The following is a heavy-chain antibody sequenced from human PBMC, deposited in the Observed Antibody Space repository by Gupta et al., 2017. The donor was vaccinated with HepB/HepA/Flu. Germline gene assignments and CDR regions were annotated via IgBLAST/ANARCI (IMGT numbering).Heavy chain of an antibody. D-gene: IGHD3-10*01. CDR2: ISESGSA. CDR3: AMLVPPYGAGKNWFDP. Sequence: QVQLQESGPGLVKPSETLSLTCKVSGGSISDYYWTWVRQPPGKGLEWIGYISESGSARYNPSLNSRGTISVDTSKNQFSLTLSSVTAADTAMYYCAMLVPPYGAGKNWFDPWGQGTLVTVSS. V-gene: IGHV4-59*03. CDR1: GGSISDYY. J-gene: IGHJ5*02.